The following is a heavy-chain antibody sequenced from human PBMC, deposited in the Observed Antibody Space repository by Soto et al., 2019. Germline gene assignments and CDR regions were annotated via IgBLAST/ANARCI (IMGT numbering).Heavy chain of an antibody. V-gene: IGHV1-69*06. J-gene: IGHJ5*02. D-gene: IGHD3-22*01. Sequence: PAKVCCKASGGTFDSDAITWARQDPRQGLEWVGRIIPIFGTTNYTQNLQGRVTISADKSTLTSYMELHSLTSDDTALYYCARDRTDSGYYTNWLDPWGQGTQVTVSS. CDR1: GGTFDSDA. CDR3: ARDRTDSGYYTNWLDP. CDR2: IIPIFGTT.